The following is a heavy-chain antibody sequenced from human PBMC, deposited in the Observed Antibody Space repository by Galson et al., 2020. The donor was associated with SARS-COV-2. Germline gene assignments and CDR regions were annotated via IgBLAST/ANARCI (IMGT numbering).Heavy chain of an antibody. J-gene: IGHJ4*02. Sequence: GESLKISCVTSGFSFSSNGMTWVRQAPGKGLECVSAIGTTAAYSYYADSVRGRFTISRDNSKNTVYLQMDSLRAEDTAVYYCAKTGPLYFVFWGQGTLVTVSS. CDR3: AKTGPLYFVF. V-gene: IGHV3-23*01. CDR2: IGTTAAYS. CDR1: GFSFSSNG.